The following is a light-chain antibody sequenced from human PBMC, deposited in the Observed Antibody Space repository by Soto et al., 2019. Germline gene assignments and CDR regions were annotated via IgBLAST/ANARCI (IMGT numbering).Light chain of an antibody. CDR3: QQYYSYST. V-gene: IGKV1-5*03. J-gene: IGKJ1*01. Sequence: DIQMTQSPSSLSASVGDRVTIICRASQSVSTRLAWYQQKPGKAPKLLIYKASSLESGVPSRFSGSGSGTEFTLTISSLQPDDFATYYCQQYYSYSTFGQGTKVDIK. CDR2: KAS. CDR1: QSVSTR.